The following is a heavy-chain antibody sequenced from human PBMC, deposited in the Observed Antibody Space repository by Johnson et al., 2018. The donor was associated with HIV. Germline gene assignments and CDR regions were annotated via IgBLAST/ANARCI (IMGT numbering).Heavy chain of an antibody. J-gene: IGHJ3*02. V-gene: IGHV3-30*02. Sequence: QVQLVESGGGVVQPGGSLRLSCAASGFTFKSYGMHWVRQAPGKGLEWVAFIRFDGSNVHYADSAKGRFTISRDNAKNSLYLQMNNLKAEDTALYYCAAPYSSLSLNAFDIWGQGTMVTVSS. CDR1: GFTFKSYG. CDR3: AAPYSSLSLNAFDI. CDR2: IRFDGSNV. D-gene: IGHD6-6*01.